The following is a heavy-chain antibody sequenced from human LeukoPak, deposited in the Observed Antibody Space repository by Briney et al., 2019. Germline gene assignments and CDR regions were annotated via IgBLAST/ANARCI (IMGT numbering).Heavy chain of an antibody. V-gene: IGHV3-33*01. Sequence: GGSLRLSCAASGFTFSSYGMHRVRQAPGKGLEWVAVIWYDGSNKYYADSVKGRFTISRDNSKNTLYLQMNSLRAEDTAVYYCARPPYTYYYDSSGYTHFDYWGQGTLVTVSS. D-gene: IGHD3-22*01. CDR1: GFTFSSYG. CDR3: ARPPYTYYYDSSGYTHFDY. J-gene: IGHJ4*02. CDR2: IWYDGSNK.